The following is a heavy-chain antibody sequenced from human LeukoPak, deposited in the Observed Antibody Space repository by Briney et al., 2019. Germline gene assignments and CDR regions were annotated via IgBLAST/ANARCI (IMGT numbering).Heavy chain of an antibody. Sequence: GGSLRLSCAASGFTFNTYTMNWVRQAPGKGLEWVSYISGSSGIIDYADSVRGRFTISRDNAKNSLYLQMNSLRAEDTAVYYCAKDYYYDSSGYYSGLDDYWGQGTLVTVSS. CDR3: AKDYYYDSSGYYSGLDDY. J-gene: IGHJ4*02. CDR1: GFTFNTYT. D-gene: IGHD3-22*01. CDR2: ISGSSGII. V-gene: IGHV3-48*01.